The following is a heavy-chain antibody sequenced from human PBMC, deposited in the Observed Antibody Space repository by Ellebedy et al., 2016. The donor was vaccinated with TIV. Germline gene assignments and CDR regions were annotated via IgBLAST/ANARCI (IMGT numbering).Heavy chain of an antibody. CDR1: GYTFTGYY. CDR2: INPNSGGT. J-gene: IGHJ5*02. V-gene: IGHV1-2*02. Sequence: ASVKVSCKASGYTFTGYYMHWVRQAPGQGLEWMGWINPNSGGTNSARKFQGRVTMTRDTSISTAYMELSRLRSDDTAVYYCARVHLFGWNDKGLDPWGQGTLVTVSS. CDR3: ARVHLFGWNDKGLDP. D-gene: IGHD1-1*01.